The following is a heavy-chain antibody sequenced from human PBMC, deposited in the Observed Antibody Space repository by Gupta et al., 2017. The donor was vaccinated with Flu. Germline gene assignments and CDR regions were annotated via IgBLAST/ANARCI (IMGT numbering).Heavy chain of an antibody. D-gene: IGHD6-19*01. CDR1: RSTFSTSP. CDR2: ISYSDGRT. J-gene: IGHJ3*02. CDR3: AKARLALKDAFNI. Sequence: EVQLLESGGGLVQPGGSLRLSCTVSRSTFSTSPMTWIRQAPGKGLEWVSTISYSDGRTYYADSVKGRFTISRDNSKHTLYLQMNSVRVEDTAVYYCAKARLALKDAFNIWGQGTMVTVSS. V-gene: IGHV3-23*01.